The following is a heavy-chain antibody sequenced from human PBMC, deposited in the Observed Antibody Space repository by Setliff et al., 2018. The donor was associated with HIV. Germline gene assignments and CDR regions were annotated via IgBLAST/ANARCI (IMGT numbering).Heavy chain of an antibody. Sequence: SGPTLVNPTETLTLTCALSGFSLNSSSKRVSWIRQPPGQALEWLARIDWNDEKFYNPTLKTRLTISKDTSKNQVVLTMTNMGPVDTATYFCARVSTSHWYYFDSWGQGALVTVSS. V-gene: IGHV2-70*04. CDR2: IDWNDEK. D-gene: IGHD2-2*01. CDR1: GFSLNSSSKR. CDR3: ARVSTSHWYYFDS. J-gene: IGHJ4*02.